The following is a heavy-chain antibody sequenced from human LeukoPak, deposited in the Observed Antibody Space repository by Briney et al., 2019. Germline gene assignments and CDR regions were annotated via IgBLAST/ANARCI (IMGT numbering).Heavy chain of an antibody. J-gene: IGHJ4*02. CDR2: FDPEDGET. CDR1: GYTLTELS. Sequence: ASVKVSCKVSGYTLTELSMHWVRQAPGKGLEWMGGFDPEDGETIYAQKFQGRVTMTEDTSTDTAYMELSSLRSEDTAVYYCARAQAQAYGSGSYYIPVISGSDYWGQGTLVTVSS. CDR3: ARAQAQAYGSGSYYIPVISGSDY. D-gene: IGHD3-10*01. V-gene: IGHV1-24*01.